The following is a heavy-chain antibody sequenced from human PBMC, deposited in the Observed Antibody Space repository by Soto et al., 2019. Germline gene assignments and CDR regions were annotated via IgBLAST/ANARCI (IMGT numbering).Heavy chain of an antibody. D-gene: IGHD2-21*01. V-gene: IGHV4-34*01. Sequence: PSETLSLTCAVYGGSFSGYYWSWIRQPPGKGLEWIGEINHSGSTNYNPSLKSRVTISVVTSKNQFSLKLSAVTAADTAVYYCARGLWWFDPWGRGTLITVSS. CDR3: ARGLWWFDP. CDR2: INHSGST. CDR1: GGSFSGYY. J-gene: IGHJ5*02.